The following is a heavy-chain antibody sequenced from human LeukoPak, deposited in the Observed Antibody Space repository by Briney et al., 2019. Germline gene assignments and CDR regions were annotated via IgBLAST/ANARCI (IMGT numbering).Heavy chain of an antibody. V-gene: IGHV4-59*01. CDR3: ARAGGLVGATDFDY. D-gene: IGHD1-26*01. CDR1: GGSISSYY. CDR2: IYYSGST. Sequence: SETLSLTCTASGGSISSYYWSWIRQPPGKGLEWIGYIYYSGSTNYNPSLKSRVTISVDTSKNQFSLKLSSVTAADTAVYYCARAGGLVGATDFDYWGQGTLVTVSS. J-gene: IGHJ4*02.